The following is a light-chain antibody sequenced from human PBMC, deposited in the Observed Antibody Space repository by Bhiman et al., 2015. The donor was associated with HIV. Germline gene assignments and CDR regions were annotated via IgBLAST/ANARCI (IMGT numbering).Light chain of an antibody. Sequence: QSVLTQPPSVSGTPGQMVTISCTGSRSNLGANHDVHWYQHLPATAPKLLIFENTNRPSGVPDRFSGSKSGTSASLAITGLQTGDEADYYCGTWDRSLSVGIFGGGTKLTVL. V-gene: IGLV1-40*01. CDR3: GTWDRSLSVGI. CDR2: ENT. CDR1: RSNLGANHD. J-gene: IGLJ2*01.